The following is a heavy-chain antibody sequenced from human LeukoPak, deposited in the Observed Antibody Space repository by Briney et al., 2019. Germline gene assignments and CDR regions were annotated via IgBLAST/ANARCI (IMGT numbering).Heavy chain of an antibody. CDR2: IYYSGST. J-gene: IGHJ4*02. V-gene: IGHV4-59*01. CDR1: GGSISSYY. Sequence: SETLSLTCTVSGGSISSYYWSWIRQPPGKGLEWIGYIYYSGSTNYNPSLKSRVTISVDTSKNQFSLKLSSVTAADTAVYYCARSSPPYCCSSTSCYWGFDYWGQGTLVTVSS. CDR3: ARSSPPYCCSSTSCYWGFDY. D-gene: IGHD2-2*01.